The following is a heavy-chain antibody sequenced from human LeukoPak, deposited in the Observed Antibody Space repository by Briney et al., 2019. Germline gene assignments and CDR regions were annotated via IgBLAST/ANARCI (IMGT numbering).Heavy chain of an antibody. J-gene: IGHJ3*02. V-gene: IGHV3-21*01. CDR1: GFTFSSYS. Sequence: GGSLRLSCAGSGFTFSSYSMNWVRQAPGKGLEWVSSISSSSSYIYYADSVKGRFTSARDIDKNSLYLQMNSLRAEDTAVYYCAIDVDSKDAFEIWGQGTMVTVSS. D-gene: IGHD3-22*01. CDR2: ISSSSSYI. CDR3: AIDVDSKDAFEI.